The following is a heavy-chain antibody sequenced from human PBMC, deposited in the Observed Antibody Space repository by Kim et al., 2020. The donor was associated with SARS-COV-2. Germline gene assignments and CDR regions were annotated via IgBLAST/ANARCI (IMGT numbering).Heavy chain of an antibody. D-gene: IGHD3-10*01. J-gene: IGHJ4*02. Sequence: VKGRFTISRDNSKNTLYLQMNSLRADDTAVYYCAKEDAFFYGSGSPFFDYWGQGTLVTVSS. V-gene: IGHV3-23*01. CDR3: AKEDAFFYGSGSPFFDY.